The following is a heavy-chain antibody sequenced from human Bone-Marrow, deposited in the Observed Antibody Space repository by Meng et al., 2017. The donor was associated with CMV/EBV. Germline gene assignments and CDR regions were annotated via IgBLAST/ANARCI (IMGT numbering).Heavy chain of an antibody. J-gene: IGHJ4*02. Sequence: SVKVSCKASGGTFSSYAISWVRQAPGQGLEWMGGIIPIFGTANYAQKFQGRVTITTDESTSTADMELSSLRSEDTAVYYCARDGGYSYGVGKDWGQGTLVTVSS. V-gene: IGHV1-69*05. CDR1: GGTFSSYA. CDR3: ARDGGYSYGVGKD. D-gene: IGHD5-18*01. CDR2: IIPIFGTA.